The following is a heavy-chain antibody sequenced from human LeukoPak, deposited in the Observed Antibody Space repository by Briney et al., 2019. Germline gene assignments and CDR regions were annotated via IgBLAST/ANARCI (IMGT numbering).Heavy chain of an antibody. CDR2: ISYDGSNK. CDR3: AKERVSGYSYGWYYYYGMDV. V-gene: IGHV3-30*18. CDR1: GFTFSSYG. J-gene: IGHJ6*02. Sequence: GGSLRLSCAASGFTFSSYGMHWARQAPGKGLEWVAVISYDGSNKYYADSVKGRFTISRDNSKNTLYLQMNSLRAEDTAVYYCAKERVSGYSYGWYYYYGMDVWGQGTTVTVSS. D-gene: IGHD5-18*01.